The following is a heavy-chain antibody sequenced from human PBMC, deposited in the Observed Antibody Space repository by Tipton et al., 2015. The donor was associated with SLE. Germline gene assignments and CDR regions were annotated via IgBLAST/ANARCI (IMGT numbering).Heavy chain of an antibody. V-gene: IGHV4-59*11. CDR3: ASCSRSDAFDI. D-gene: IGHD2-2*01. CDR1: GGSISSHY. J-gene: IGHJ3*02. Sequence: TLSLTCTVSGGSISSHYWSWIRQPPGKGLEWIGYIYYSGSTNNNPSLKSRVTISVDTSKNQFSLKLSSVTAADTAVYYCASCSRSDAFDIWGQGTMVTVSS. CDR2: IYYSGST.